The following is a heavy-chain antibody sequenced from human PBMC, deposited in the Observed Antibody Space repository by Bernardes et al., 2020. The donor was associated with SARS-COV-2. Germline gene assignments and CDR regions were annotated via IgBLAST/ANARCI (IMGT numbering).Heavy chain of an antibody. CDR3: ARPRTTISTSGIHVDY. CDR1: GYTFTDYF. D-gene: IGHD6-13*01. V-gene: IGHV1-2*02. J-gene: IGHJ4*02. Sequence: ASVQVSCKASGYTFTDYFIHWVRQALGQRLEWMGWINPTTGGTNYVQKFQGRVTMTRDTSITTAYMELSWVRSDDTAIYYCARPRTTISTSGIHVDYWGQRTLVTV. CDR2: INPTTGGT.